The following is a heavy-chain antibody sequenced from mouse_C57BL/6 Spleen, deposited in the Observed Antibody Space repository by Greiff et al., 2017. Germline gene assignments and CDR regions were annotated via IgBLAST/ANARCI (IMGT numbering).Heavy chain of an antibody. CDR3: ARGRYYGSSYGDYAMDY. Sequence: QVQLQQSGAELARPGASVKLSCKASGYTFTSYGISWVKQRTGQGLEWIGEIYPRSGNTYYNEKFKGKATLTADKSSSTAYMELRSLTSEDSAVYFCARGRYYGSSYGDYAMDYWGQGTSVTVSS. D-gene: IGHD1-1*01. CDR1: GYTFTSYG. J-gene: IGHJ4*01. CDR2: IYPRSGNT. V-gene: IGHV1-81*01.